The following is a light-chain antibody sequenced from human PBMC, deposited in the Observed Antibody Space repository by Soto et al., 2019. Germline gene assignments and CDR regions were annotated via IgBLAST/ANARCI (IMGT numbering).Light chain of an antibody. CDR1: QSISNW. V-gene: IGKV1-12*01. Sequence: DIQMTQSPSSVSASVGDRVTITCRASQSISNWLAWYQQKPGKAPKLLIYAASSLQSGVSSRFSCSGSGTDFTLTISSLQPEDFATYYCQQANSFSLTFGGGTKVEIK. CDR2: AAS. CDR3: QQANSFSLT. J-gene: IGKJ4*01.